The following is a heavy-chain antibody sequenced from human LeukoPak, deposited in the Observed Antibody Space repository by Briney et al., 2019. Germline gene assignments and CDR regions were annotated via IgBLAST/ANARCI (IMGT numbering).Heavy chain of an antibody. Sequence: PSETLSLTRAVYGGSFSDYFWSWVRQPPGRGLECIGEINQSGGSTYNPSLKSRVTMPVDTPKNQLSLKMTSVTAADTAVYYCASIHQVRGSHTFDIWGQGTMVTVSS. CDR2: INQSGGS. CDR3: ASIHQVRGSHTFDI. J-gene: IGHJ3*02. D-gene: IGHD3-10*01. CDR1: GGSFSDYF. V-gene: IGHV4-34*01.